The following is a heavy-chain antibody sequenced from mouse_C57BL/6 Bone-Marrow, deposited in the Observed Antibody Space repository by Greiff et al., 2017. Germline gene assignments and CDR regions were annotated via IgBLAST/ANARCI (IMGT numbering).Heavy chain of an antibody. Sequence: EVKVVESGGGLVKPGGSLKLSCAASGFTFSSYAMSWVRQTPEKRLEWVATISDGGSYTYYPDNVKGRFTISRDNAKNNLYLQMSHLKSEDTAMYYCAREGSRMINFDYWGQGTTLTVSS. CDR1: GFTFSSYA. J-gene: IGHJ2*01. CDR3: AREGSRMINFDY. D-gene: IGHD2-4*01. V-gene: IGHV5-4*01. CDR2: ISDGGSYT.